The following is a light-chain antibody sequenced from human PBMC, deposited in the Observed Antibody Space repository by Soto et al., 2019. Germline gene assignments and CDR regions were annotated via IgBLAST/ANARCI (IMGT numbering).Light chain of an antibody. CDR1: SSNIGSNS. CDR3: AAWDDSLSGVV. V-gene: IGLV1-47*01. J-gene: IGLJ2*01. CDR2: SNS. Sequence: QSVLTQPPSASGTPGQRVTISCSGSSSNIGSNSVHWYQQLPGTAPKLLIYSNSQRPSGVPERISGSKSGTSASLAISGLRSEDEADYYCAAWDDSLSGVVXXGGTKLTVL.